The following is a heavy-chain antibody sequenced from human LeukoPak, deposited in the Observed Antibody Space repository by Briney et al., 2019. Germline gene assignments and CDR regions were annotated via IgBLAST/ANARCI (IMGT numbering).Heavy chain of an antibody. CDR2: IRYDGSNK. D-gene: IGHD3-22*01. V-gene: IGHV3-30*02. CDR1: GFTFSSYG. Sequence: GGSLRLSCAASGFTFSSYGMHWVRQAPGKGLEWVAFIRYDGSNKYYADSVKGRFTISRDNSKNTLYLQMNSLRAEDTAVYYCANTYYYDSSGYPPDAFDIWGQGTMVTVSS. CDR3: ANTYYYDSSGYPPDAFDI. J-gene: IGHJ3*02.